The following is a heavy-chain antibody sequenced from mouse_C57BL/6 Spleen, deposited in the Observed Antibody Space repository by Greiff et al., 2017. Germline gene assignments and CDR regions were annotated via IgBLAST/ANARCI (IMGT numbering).Heavy chain of an antibody. J-gene: IGHJ2*01. CDR2: ISSGGDYT. Sequence: DVQLVESGEGLVKPGGSLKLSCAASGFTFSSYAMSWVRQTPEKRLEWVAYISSGGDYTYYADTVKGRFTFSRDNARNTLYLQMSSLKSEDTAMYYCARDRGGWYFGYWGQGTTLTVSS. CDR3: ARDRGGWYFGY. D-gene: IGHD1-1*02. CDR1: GFTFSSYA. V-gene: IGHV5S21*01.